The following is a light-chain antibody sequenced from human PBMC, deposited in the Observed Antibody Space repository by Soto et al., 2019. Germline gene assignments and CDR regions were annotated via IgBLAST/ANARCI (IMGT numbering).Light chain of an antibody. CDR1: SSNIGAGYA. CDR2: ENN. CDR3: QSYDSSLSAFYV. V-gene: IGLV1-40*01. J-gene: IGLJ1*01. Sequence: QSVLTQPPSVSGAPGQRVTISCTGSSSNIGAGYAVHWYQQLPGTAPKLLIYENNNRPSGVPDRFSGSKSGTSASLAITGLQAEDEADYYCQSYDSSLSAFYVFGPGTKLTVL.